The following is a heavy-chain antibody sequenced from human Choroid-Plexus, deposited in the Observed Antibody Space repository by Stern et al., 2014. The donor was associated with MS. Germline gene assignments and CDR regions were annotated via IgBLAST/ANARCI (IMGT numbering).Heavy chain of an antibody. J-gene: IGHJ4*02. V-gene: IGHV3-30*18. Sequence: QVQLQESGGGGAQPGRPLILSCAASGFTFSNFGMHWVRQAPGKGPEWVALISYDGSDKYYADSVKGRFTIFRDNSKNTLYMHMNSLRAEDTAVYYCAKDRQWSTYFFDYWGQGSLVTVSS. CDR3: AKDRQWSTYFFDY. CDR1: GFTFSNFG. D-gene: IGHD2-15*01. CDR2: ISYDGSDK.